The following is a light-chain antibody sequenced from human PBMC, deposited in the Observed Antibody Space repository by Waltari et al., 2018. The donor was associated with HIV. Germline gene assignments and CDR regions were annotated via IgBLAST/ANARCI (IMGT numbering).Light chain of an antibody. V-gene: IGLV3-25*03. CDR3: QSADSTGTYWV. CDR2: RDK. Sequence: SYELTQPPSASVSPGQTARIYCSGDALPTQYVFWYQQRPGQAPVMVIDRDKERPSGSPDRFSSSSAGTTVTLTISGVQAEDEADYYCQSADSTGTYWVFGGGTKLTVL. J-gene: IGLJ3*02. CDR1: ALPTQY.